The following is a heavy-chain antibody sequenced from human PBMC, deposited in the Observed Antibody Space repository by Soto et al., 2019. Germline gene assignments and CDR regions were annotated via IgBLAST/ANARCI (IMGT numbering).Heavy chain of an antibody. D-gene: IGHD6-19*01. Sequence: QVQLVQSGAEVKRPGASVKVSCEASGYTFTNYYMHWVRQAPGQGLEWMGLINPSGGSTTYAKKFQGRVTMTRATSTSTVYMELSSLRSEDTAVYYCAREQSLNYWGQGTLVTVSS. J-gene: IGHJ4*01. CDR3: AREQSLNY. CDR2: INPSGGST. V-gene: IGHV1-46*01. CDR1: GYTFTNYY.